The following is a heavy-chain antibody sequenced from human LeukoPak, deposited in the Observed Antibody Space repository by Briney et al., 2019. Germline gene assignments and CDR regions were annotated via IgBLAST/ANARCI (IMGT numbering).Heavy chain of an antibody. J-gene: IGHJ4*02. CDR2: ITPIFGTA. CDR3: ARLPYSYGFLNPVFNDY. Sequence: ASVKVSCKASGGTFSSYAISWVRQAPGQGLEWMGGITPIFGTANYAQKFQGRVTITTDESTSTAYMELSSLRSEDTAVYYCARLPYSYGFLNPVFNDYWGQGTLVTVSS. CDR1: GGTFSSYA. D-gene: IGHD5-18*01. V-gene: IGHV1-69*05.